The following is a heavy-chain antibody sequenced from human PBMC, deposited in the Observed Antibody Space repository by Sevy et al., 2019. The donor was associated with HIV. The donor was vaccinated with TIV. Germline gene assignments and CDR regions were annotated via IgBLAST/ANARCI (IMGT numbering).Heavy chain of an antibody. CDR2: ICSTGDCT. CDR1: GFTFSTYA. Sequence: GGSLRLSCSASGFTFSTYAMNWVRQAPGKGLERVAAICSTGDCTYFADSVKGRFTISRDNSKNTLYLQMNSLRAEDTAVYYCARGGAFDIWGQGTMVTVSS. J-gene: IGHJ3*02. CDR3: ARGGAFDI. V-gene: IGHV3-23*01.